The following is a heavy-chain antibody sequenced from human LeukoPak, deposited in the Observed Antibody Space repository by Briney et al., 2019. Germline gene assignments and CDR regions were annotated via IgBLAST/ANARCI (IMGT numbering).Heavy chain of an antibody. CDR3: AKDGNWNNVPGDYYYMDV. D-gene: IGHD1/OR15-1a*01. CDR2: INPESGNT. V-gene: IGHV1-46*01. Sequence: VTVSCKASGYTFTSHFMHWVRQAPGQGLEWMGIINPESGNTAYAQKFQGRSTMTGDTSTSTVYMELSSLRSEDTAMYYCAKDGNWNNVPGDYYYMDVWGKGTTV. CDR1: GYTFTSHF. J-gene: IGHJ6*03.